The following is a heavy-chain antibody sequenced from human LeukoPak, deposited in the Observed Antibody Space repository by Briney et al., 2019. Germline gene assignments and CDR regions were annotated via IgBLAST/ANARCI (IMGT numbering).Heavy chain of an antibody. CDR3: AREPDWNPDY. Sequence: PGGTLRLSCAASGFTFSDYYMAWIRQAPGKGLEYGSYIRGHTFYTKYSDSAKGRFTISRDNAKHLLSLEMKSLTAEDTAVYYCAREPDWNPDYWGQGTLVTVSS. V-gene: IGHV3-11*06. CDR2: IRGHTFYT. CDR1: GFTFSDYY. D-gene: IGHD1-1*01. J-gene: IGHJ4*02.